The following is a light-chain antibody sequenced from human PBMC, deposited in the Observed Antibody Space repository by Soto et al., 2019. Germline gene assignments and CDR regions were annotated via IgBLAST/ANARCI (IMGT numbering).Light chain of an antibody. Sequence: EIVLTQSPGTLSLSPGERATLSCRASQTVSSTYLAWYQQTPGQAPRLLIYGASSRATGIPDRFSGSGSGTDFTLTISRLEPEDFAVYYCQQSGSSPRTFGQGTKVDIK. CDR1: QTVSSTY. CDR3: QQSGSSPRT. V-gene: IGKV3-20*01. CDR2: GAS. J-gene: IGKJ1*01.